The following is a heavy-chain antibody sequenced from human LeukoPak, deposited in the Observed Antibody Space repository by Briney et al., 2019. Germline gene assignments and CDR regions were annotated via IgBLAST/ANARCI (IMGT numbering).Heavy chain of an antibody. J-gene: IGHJ4*02. D-gene: IGHD3-10*01. CDR3: ARWQEGSGTYYIDH. CDR1: GYSFTGYY. Sequence: ASVKVSCKASGYSFTGYYMKWVRQAPGQGLELMGWLHPNNGATNYAQKFQGRITLTRDPSISTAYMELSSLTSDDTAVYFCARWQEGSGTYYIDHWGQGTLVTVSS. V-gene: IGHV1-2*02. CDR2: LHPNNGAT.